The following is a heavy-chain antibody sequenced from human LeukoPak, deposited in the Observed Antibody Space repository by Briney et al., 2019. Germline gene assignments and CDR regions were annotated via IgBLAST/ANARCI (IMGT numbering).Heavy chain of an antibody. CDR1: GFTVSSNS. V-gene: IGHV3-49*03. D-gene: IGHD1-26*01. J-gene: IGHJ4*02. CDR2: IRIKAYGGTT. CDR3: TRDSRYSGSPLYFDY. Sequence: PGGSLRLSCTVSGFTVSSNSMSWFRQAPGKGLEWVGFIRIKAYGGTTEYAASVKDRFTISRDDSKSIAYLQMNSLKTGDTAVYYCTRDSRYSGSPLYFDYWGQGTLVTVSS.